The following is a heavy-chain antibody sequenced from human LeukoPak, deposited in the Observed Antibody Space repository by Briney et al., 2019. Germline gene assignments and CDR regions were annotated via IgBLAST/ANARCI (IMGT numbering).Heavy chain of an antibody. CDR2: IYHSGST. J-gene: IGHJ3*02. CDR3: ARHDYGDYNVPRKAFDI. Sequence: SETLSLTCTVSGGSISSSSYYWGWIRQPPGKGLEWIGYIYHSGSTYYNPSLKSRVTISVDRSKNQFSLKLSSVTAADTGVYYCARHDYGDYNVPRKAFDIWGQGTMVTVSS. D-gene: IGHD4-17*01. CDR1: GGSISSSSYY. V-gene: IGHV4-39*01.